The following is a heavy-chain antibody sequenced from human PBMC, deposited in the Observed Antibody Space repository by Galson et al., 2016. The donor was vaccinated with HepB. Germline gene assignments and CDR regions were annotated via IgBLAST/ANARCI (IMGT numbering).Heavy chain of an antibody. Sequence: SLRLSCAASGFTFSSYWMHWVRQAPGKGLVWVSLVKSDGSFATYADDADSVKGRFSISRDNAKNSLYLQMNNLRSEDTALYYCAKGALAAWGQGTLVIVSS. CDR1: GFTFSSYW. V-gene: IGHV3-74*01. CDR3: AKGALAA. J-gene: IGHJ5*02. CDR2: VKSDGSFA. D-gene: IGHD2-21*01.